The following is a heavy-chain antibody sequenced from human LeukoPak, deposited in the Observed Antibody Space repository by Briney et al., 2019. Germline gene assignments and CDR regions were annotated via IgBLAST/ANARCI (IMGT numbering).Heavy chain of an antibody. CDR1: GYSFTSYW. CDR3: ARAPGKGHCSGGSCYCGFGSD. J-gene: IGHJ4*02. CDR2: IYPGDSDT. Sequence: GESLKISCKGSGYSFTSYWIGWVRQMPGKGLEWMGIIYPGDSDTRYSPSFQGQVTISADKSISTAYLQWSSLKASDTAMYYCARAPGKGHCSGGSCYCGFGSDWGQGTLVTVSS. V-gene: IGHV5-51*01. D-gene: IGHD2-15*01.